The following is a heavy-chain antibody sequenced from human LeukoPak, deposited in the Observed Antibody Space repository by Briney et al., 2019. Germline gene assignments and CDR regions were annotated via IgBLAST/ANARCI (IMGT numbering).Heavy chain of an antibody. D-gene: IGHD4-23*01. V-gene: IGHV1-8*02. CDR3: ARDNSVEDTAWWFDP. J-gene: IGHJ5*02. CDR2: MNPNSGIT. CDR1: GYSFTNYD. Sequence: ASVKVSCKASGYSFTNYDINWVRQATGQGLEWMGWMNPNSGITAYAQKFQGRVTMTRDMSTSTDYMELSSLRSEDTAVYYCARDNSVEDTAWWFDPWGQGTLVTVSS.